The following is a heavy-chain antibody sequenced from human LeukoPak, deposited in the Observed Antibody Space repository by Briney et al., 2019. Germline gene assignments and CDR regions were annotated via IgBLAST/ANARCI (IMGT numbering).Heavy chain of an antibody. CDR2: IKPNPGFT. Sequence: ASVKVSCKASGYIFSGYYTHWLRQAPGQPLEWMGWIKPNPGFTNYTHKLQRRITVTRDTSISTAHIELSRLRSDDTAVYYCARSWLAPDAFDIWGEGTLVTVSS. J-gene: IGHJ3*02. V-gene: IGHV1-2*02. D-gene: IGHD6-19*01. CDR3: ARSWLAPDAFDI. CDR1: GYIFSGYY.